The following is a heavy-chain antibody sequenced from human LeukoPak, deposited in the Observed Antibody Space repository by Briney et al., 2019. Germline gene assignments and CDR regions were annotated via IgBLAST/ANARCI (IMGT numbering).Heavy chain of an antibody. CDR3: AKKAYSYDSSGYYPFDY. J-gene: IGHJ4*02. Sequence: GGSLRLSCAASGFTFSSYAMSWVRQAPGKGLEWVSAISGSGGSTYYADSVKGRFTISRDNSKNTLYLQMNSLRAEDTAVYYCAKKAYSYDSSGYYPFDYWGQGTLVTVSS. CDR1: GFTFSSYA. V-gene: IGHV3-23*01. D-gene: IGHD3-22*01. CDR2: ISGSGGST.